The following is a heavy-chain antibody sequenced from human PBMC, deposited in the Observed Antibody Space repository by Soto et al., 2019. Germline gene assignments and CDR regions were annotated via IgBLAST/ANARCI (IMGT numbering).Heavy chain of an antibody. CDR1: GFTFSTYN. J-gene: IGHJ4*02. CDR2: MSYDGNNK. Sequence: PGGSLRLSCAASGFTFSTYNMHWVRQAPGKGLEWVAVMSYDGNNKYYADPVKGRFTISRDNPKNTLYLQMNSLRVEDTAVYYCARDRPKYYYDSFDYWGQGTLVTVSS. CDR3: ARDRPKYYYDSFDY. V-gene: IGHV3-30-3*01. D-gene: IGHD3-22*01.